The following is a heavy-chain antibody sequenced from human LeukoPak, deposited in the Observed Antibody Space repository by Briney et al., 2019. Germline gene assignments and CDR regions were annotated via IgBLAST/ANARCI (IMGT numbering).Heavy chain of an antibody. J-gene: IGHJ6*04. Sequence: SETLSLTCTVSGGSISSYYWSWIRQTPGKGLEWIGYIYYSGSTNFNPSLKSRVTISVDTSKNQFSLKLSSVTAADTAVYYCASYGGYDSLDVWGKGTTVTISS. CDR3: ASYGGYDSLDV. CDR1: GGSISSYY. CDR2: IYYSGST. D-gene: IGHD5-12*01. V-gene: IGHV4-59*08.